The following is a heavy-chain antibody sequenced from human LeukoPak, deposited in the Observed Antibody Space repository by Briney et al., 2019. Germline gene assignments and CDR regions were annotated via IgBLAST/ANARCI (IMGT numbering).Heavy chain of an antibody. V-gene: IGHV3-21*01. CDR2: ISSHSTYI. J-gene: IGHJ3*02. CDR3: ARELDAFDI. Sequence: KTGGCLRLGCAAYGFTLSSHSMNWVRQARGKGLEWLSSISSHSTYIYYAHSVKGRFTISRDNAKNSLYLQMNSLRAEDTAVYYCARELDAFDIGGQGTMVTVSS. CDR1: GFTLSSHS.